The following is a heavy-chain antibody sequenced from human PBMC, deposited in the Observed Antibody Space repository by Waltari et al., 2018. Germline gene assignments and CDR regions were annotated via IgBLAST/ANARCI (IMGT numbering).Heavy chain of an antibody. CDR1: GFTFSSYG. Sequence: QVQLVESGGGVVQPGRSLRLSCAASGFTFSSYGMHWVRQAPGKGLEWVAVIWYDGSNKYDAGAVKGRFTISRDKSKNTLYLQMNSLRAEDTAVYYCAKGRYGGYIPFDYWGQGTLVTVSS. V-gene: IGHV3-33*03. J-gene: IGHJ4*02. CDR3: AKGRYGGYIPFDY. D-gene: IGHD5-12*01. CDR2: IWYDGSNK.